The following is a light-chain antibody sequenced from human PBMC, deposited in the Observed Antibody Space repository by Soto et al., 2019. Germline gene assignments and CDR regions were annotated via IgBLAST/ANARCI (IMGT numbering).Light chain of an antibody. CDR1: QPIDTS. CDR3: QQSYSSPFT. CDR2: AAS. V-gene: IGKV1-39*01. J-gene: IGKJ3*01. Sequence: DIQMTQAPSSPSASVGDRVTITCRASQPIDTSLNWYQQKPGNAPRLLIYAASSLQSGVPLRFSGSGSGTDFTLTISSLQPEDFATYYCQQSYSSPFTFGPGTKVDI.